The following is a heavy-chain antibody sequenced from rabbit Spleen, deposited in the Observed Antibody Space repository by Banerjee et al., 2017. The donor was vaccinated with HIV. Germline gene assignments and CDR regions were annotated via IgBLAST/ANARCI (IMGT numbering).Heavy chain of an antibody. CDR1: GFSFSSGYD. D-gene: IGHD6-1*01. CDR3: VREAGYGGYGDANL. J-gene: IGHJ4*01. CDR2: IDPVFGIT. Sequence: QSLEESGGGLVKPGASLTLTCTVSGFSFSSGYDMCWVRQAPGKGLEWIGYIDPVFGITYYANWVNGRFTISSHNAQNTLYLQLNSLTAADTATYFCVREAGYGGYGDANLWGQGTLVTVS. V-gene: IGHV1S40*01.